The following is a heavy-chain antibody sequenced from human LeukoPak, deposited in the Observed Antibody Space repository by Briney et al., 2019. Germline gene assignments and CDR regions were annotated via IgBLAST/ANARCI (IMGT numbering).Heavy chain of an antibody. CDR2: IKQDGSEK. CDR1: GFTFSSYW. CDR3: ARDGYSSGWYPSRDAFDI. V-gene: IGHV3-7*03. D-gene: IGHD6-19*01. J-gene: IGHJ3*02. Sequence: GGSLRLSCAASGFTFSSYWMSWVRQAPGKGLEWVANIKQDGSEKYYVDSVKGRFTISGDNAKNSLYLQMNSLRAEDTAVYYCARDGYSSGWYPSRDAFDIWGQGTMVTVSS.